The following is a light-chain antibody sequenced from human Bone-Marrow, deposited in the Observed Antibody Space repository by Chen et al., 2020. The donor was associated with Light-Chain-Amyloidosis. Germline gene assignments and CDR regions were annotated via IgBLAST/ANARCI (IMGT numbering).Light chain of an antibody. Sequence: DIQLTQSPPSLSSSVGDRGTITCRASQSITRYLTWYQEKAGKAPKLLIYAASSLQSGVPSRFSGSGSGTDFTLTISSLQPEDFATYYCQQSHSTPSTFGGGTKVEIK. V-gene: IGKV1-39*01. J-gene: IGKJ4*01. CDR1: QSITRY. CDR2: AAS. CDR3: QQSHSTPST.